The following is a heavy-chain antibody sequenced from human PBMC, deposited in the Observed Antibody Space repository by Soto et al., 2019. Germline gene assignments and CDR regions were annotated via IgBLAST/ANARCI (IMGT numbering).Heavy chain of an antibody. CDR1: GGSFSGYY. V-gene: IGHV4-34*01. D-gene: IGHD3-3*01. CDR2: INHSGST. CDR3: ARLNPVGITIFGVPGKYYMDV. Sequence: SETLSLTCAVYGGSFSGYYWSWIRQPPGKGLEWIGEINHSGSTNYNPSLKSRVTISVDTSKNQFSLKLSSVTAADTAVYYCARLNPVGITIFGVPGKYYMDVWGKGTTVTVSS. J-gene: IGHJ6*03.